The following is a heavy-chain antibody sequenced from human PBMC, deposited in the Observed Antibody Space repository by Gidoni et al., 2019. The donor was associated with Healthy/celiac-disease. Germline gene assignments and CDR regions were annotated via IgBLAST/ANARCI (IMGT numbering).Heavy chain of an antibody. J-gene: IGHJ4*02. V-gene: IGHV3-11*01. D-gene: IGHD5-18*01. CDR3: ARVNSYGYFFDY. CDR2: ISSKGSTI. CDR1: RLPFNHSY. Sequence: QPGESGGGFGNPGGSLRLSCAASRLPFNHSYMSWIRQAPGKGVELISYISSKGSTIYYADYVKGRCTISRDNAKNSLYLQMNSLRAEDTAVYYCARVNSYGYFFDYWGQGTLVTVSS.